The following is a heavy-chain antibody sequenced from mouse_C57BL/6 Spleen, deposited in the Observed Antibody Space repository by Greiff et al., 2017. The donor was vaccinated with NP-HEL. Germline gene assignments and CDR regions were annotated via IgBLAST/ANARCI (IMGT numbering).Heavy chain of an antibody. Sequence: EVQGVESGGGLVKPGGSLKLSCAASGFTFSDYGMHWVRQAPEKGLEWVAYISSGSSTIYYADTVKGRFTISRDNAKNTLFLQMTSLRSEDTAMYYCARGAQDANWDEGDMDYWGQGTSVTVSS. CDR1: GFTFSDYG. V-gene: IGHV5-17*01. D-gene: IGHD4-1*01. CDR2: ISSGSSTI. J-gene: IGHJ4*01. CDR3: ARGAQDANWDEGDMDY.